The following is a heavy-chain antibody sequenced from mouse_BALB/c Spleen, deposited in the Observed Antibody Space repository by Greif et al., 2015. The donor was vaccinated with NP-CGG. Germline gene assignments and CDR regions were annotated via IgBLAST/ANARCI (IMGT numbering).Heavy chain of an antibody. V-gene: IGHV5-17*02. CDR3: ARLFDY. J-gene: IGHJ2*01. CDR1: GFTFSSFG. Sequence: EVKLVESGGGLVQPGGSRKLSCAASGFTFSSFGMHWVRQAPEKGLEWVAYISSGSSTIYYADTVKGRFTISRDNPKNXLFLQMTSLRSEDTAMYYCARLFDYWGQGTTLTVSS. CDR2: ISSGSSTI.